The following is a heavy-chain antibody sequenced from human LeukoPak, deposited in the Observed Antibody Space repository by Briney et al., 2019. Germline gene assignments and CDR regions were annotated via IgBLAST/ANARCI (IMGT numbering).Heavy chain of an antibody. V-gene: IGHV4-39*01. CDR1: GGSISSSSYY. D-gene: IGHD1-26*01. CDR3: ARHDIVGATDFDY. CDR2: IYYSGST. J-gene: IGHJ4*02. Sequence: SETLSLTCTVSGGSISSSSYYWGWIRQPPGKGLEWIGSIYYSGSTYYNPSLKSRVTISVDTPKNQFSLKLSSVTAADTAVYYCARHDIVGATDFDYWGQGTLVTVSS.